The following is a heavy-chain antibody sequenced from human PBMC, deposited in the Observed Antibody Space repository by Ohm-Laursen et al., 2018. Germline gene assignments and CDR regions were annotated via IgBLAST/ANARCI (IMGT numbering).Heavy chain of an antibody. J-gene: IGHJ4*02. V-gene: IGHV3-74*01. D-gene: IGHD5-24*01. CDR1: GFTFRSYA. CDR3: VRDLRDGYNDHLFDY. CDR2: ISNDGRST. Sequence: GSLRLSCTASGFTFRSYAMSWVRQAPGKGLVWVSRISNDGRSTTYADAVKGRFTFSRDNAKSTLYLQMSSLRAEDTAVYYCVRDLRDGYNDHLFDYWGQGTLVTVSS.